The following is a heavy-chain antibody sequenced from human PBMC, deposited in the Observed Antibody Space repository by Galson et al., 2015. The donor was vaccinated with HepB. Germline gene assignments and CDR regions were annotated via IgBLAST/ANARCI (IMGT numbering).Heavy chain of an antibody. V-gene: IGHV1-69*13. D-gene: IGHD2-15*01. J-gene: IGHJ6*02. CDR1: GGTFSSYP. Sequence: SVKVSCKASGGTFSSYPISWVRQAPGQGLEWMGGIIPIFGTANYAQKFQGRVTITADESTSTAYMELSSLRSEDTALYYCARDLIVVVVAGTPLYYGMDVWGQGTTVTVSS. CDR3: ARDLIVVVVAGTPLYYGMDV. CDR2: IIPIFGTA.